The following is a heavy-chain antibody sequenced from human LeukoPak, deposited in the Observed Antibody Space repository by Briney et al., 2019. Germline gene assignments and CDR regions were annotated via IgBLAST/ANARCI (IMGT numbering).Heavy chain of an antibody. J-gene: IGHJ4*02. CDR1: SGYISTSNYY. CDR3: ARFSYYDASRPPF. V-gene: IGHV4-39*01. CDR2: IYYSGST. Sequence: PSETLSLTCTVSSGYISTSNYYWGWIRQSPGKGLEWIGNIYYSGSTYYNPSLKSRVSLSIDTSMNQFSLKVNSMTVSVTAVYYCARFSYYDASRPPFRGQGTLVAVSS. D-gene: IGHD3-16*01.